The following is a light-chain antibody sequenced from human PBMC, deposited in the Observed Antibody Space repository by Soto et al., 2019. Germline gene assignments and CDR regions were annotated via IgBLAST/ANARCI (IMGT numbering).Light chain of an antibody. CDR1: SSDIGSDRY. CDR2: EVS. J-gene: IGLJ3*02. CDR3: GSYTSATTWV. V-gene: IGLV2-14*01. Sequence: QSALTQPASVSGSPGQSITISCTGTSSDIGSDRYVSWYQHHPGKVPKLMIYEVSNRPPGVSDRFSGSKSGNTASLTISGLQTEDEADYYCGSYTSATTWVFGGGTKLTVL.